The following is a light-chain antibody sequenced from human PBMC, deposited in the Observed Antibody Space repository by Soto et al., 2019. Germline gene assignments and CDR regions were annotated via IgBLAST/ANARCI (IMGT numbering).Light chain of an antibody. CDR2: DAS. CDR3: QQRSNWPPYT. V-gene: IGKV3-11*01. CDR1: QSVSSY. Sequence: EIVLTQSPATLSLSPGERATLAFRASQSVSSYLAWYQQKPGQAPRLLIYDASNRATGITARFSGSGSGTDFTLTISSLAPEDFAVYYCQQRSNWPPYTFGQGTKLEIK. J-gene: IGKJ2*01.